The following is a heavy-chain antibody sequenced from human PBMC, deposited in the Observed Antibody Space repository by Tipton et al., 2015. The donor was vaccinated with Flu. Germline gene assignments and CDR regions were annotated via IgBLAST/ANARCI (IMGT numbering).Heavy chain of an antibody. D-gene: IGHD3-10*01. J-gene: IGHJ4*02. CDR1: GFTFNIYA. V-gene: IGHV3-23*01. CDR2: ISGSGGRT. CDR3: AKDKYYDSGSYPAG. Sequence: GSLRLSCAASGFTFNIYAMSWVRQAPGKGLEWVSAISGSGGRTFYADSVKGRFTISRDNSKNTLYLQMNSLRGGDTALYYCAKDKYYDSGSYPAGWGQGTLVTVSS.